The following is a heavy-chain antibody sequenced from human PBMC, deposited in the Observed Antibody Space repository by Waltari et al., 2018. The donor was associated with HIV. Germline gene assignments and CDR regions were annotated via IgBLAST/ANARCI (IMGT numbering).Heavy chain of an antibody. CDR3: ARDGGRRGPFGY. CDR1: GFTFSNYR. V-gene: IGHV3-7*01. D-gene: IGHD3-3*01. CDR2: IKQDGSEK. Sequence: EVTLVESGGGLVKPAGPLRLSCADSGFTFSNYRMSWVRQAPGKGLEWVANIKQDGSEKYYVDSVKGRFTISRDNDKNSVDLQMNSLRAEDTAVYYCARDGGRRGPFGYWGQGTLVTVSS. J-gene: IGHJ4*02.